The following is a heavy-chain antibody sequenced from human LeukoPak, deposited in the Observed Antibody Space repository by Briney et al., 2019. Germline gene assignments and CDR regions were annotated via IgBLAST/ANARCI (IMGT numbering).Heavy chain of an antibody. J-gene: IGHJ4*02. CDR3: ARKAAGYYDSSGYYRY. CDR1: GVSISSYY. D-gene: IGHD3-22*01. CDR2: IYTSGST. Sequence: SETLSLTCTVSGVSISSYYWSWIRQPAGKGLEWIGRIYTSGSTNYNPSLKSRVTMSVDTSKNQFSLKLSSVTAADTAVYYCARKAAGYYDSSGYYRYWGQGTLVTVSS. V-gene: IGHV4-4*07.